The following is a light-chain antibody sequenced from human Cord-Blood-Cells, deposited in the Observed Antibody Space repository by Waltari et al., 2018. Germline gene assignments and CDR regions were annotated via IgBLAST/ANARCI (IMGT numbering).Light chain of an antibody. CDR2: AAS. V-gene: IGKV1-9*01. CDR1: QGISSY. CDR3: QQHNSYRLT. J-gene: IGKJ4*01. Sequence: DIQLTQSPSFLSASVGDRVTITCRASQGISSYLAWYQQKPGKAPKLLIYAASTLQSGVPSRFSGSGSGTEFTLTISSLQPEDFATYYCQQHNSYRLTFGGGTKVEIK.